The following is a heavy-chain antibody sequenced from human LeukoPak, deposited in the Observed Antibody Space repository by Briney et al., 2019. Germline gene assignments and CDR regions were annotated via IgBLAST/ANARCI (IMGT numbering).Heavy chain of an antibody. D-gene: IGHD6-13*01. V-gene: IGHV3-11*01. Sequence: AGGSLSLSCAASGFTFSDYYMSWIRQAPGKGLEWVSYISSSGSTIYYADSVKGRFTISRDNAKNSLYLQMNSLRAEDTAVYYCATTMAAAGPFDYWGQGTLVTVSS. CDR3: ATTMAAAGPFDY. CDR1: GFTFSDYY. CDR2: ISSSGSTI. J-gene: IGHJ4*02.